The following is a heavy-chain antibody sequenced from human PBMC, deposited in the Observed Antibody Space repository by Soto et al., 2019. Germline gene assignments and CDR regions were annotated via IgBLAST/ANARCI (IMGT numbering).Heavy chain of an antibody. D-gene: IGHD3-3*01. CDR3: ARSPPYYDFWSGYSSTKVRGVAYFDY. J-gene: IGHJ4*02. CDR1: GGSVSSGSYY. Sequence: PSETLSLTCTVSGGSVSSGSYYWSWIRQPPGKGLEWIGYIYYSGSTNYNPSLKSRVTISVDTSKNQFSLKLSSVTAADTAVYYCARSPPYYDFWSGYSSTKVRGVAYFDYWAQGNLVPVSS. CDR2: IYYSGST. V-gene: IGHV4-61*01.